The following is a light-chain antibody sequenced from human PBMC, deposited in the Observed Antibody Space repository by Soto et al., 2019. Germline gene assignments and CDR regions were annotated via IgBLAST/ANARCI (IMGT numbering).Light chain of an antibody. CDR2: GAS. CDR1: QSFTTSQ. V-gene: IGKV3-20*01. CDR3: QQYASSPRT. Sequence: EIVLTQSPGTLSLSPGERATLFCRASQSFTTSQLAWYQQRPGQAPRVLIFGASRRATGIPDRFSGSGSGTAFTLTISRLEPEDSAVYYCQQYASSPRTFGQGTTVEIK. J-gene: IGKJ1*01.